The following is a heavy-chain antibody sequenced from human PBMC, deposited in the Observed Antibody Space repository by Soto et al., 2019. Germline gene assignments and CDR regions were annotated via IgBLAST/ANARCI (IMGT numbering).Heavy chain of an antibody. CDR3: ARTGSRSWYWFDP. D-gene: IGHD6-13*01. CDR1: GDSISNSY. CDR2: IYYSGST. J-gene: IGHJ5*02. Sequence: SETLSLTCTVSGDSISNSYWSWIRQPPGKGLEWIGYIYYSGSTNFNPSLKSRITISVDTSKNQFSLRLSSVTAADTAVYYCARTGSRSWYWFDPWGQGTLVTVSS. V-gene: IGHV4-59*01.